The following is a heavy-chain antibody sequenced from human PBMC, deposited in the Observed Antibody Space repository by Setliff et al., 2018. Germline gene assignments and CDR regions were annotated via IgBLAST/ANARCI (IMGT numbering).Heavy chain of an antibody. Sequence: GESLKISCKGSGYSFTSYWIGWVRQMPGKGLEWMGIIYPDNSRTKYSPSFEGQVTFSVDKSINTAYLQWSSLRASDTAMYFCARFNGPRLEYNWFDPWGQGTLVTVSS. V-gene: IGHV5-51*01. J-gene: IGHJ5*02. CDR1: GYSFTSYW. D-gene: IGHD2-8*01. CDR2: IYPDNSRT. CDR3: ARFNGPRLEYNWFDP.